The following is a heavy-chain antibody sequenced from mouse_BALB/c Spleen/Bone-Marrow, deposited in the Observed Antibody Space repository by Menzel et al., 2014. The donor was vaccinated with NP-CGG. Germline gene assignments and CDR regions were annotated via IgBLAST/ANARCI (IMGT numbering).Heavy chain of an antibody. J-gene: IGHJ4*01. CDR2: IWSGGST. Sequence: QVQLRQSGPGLVQPSQSLSITCTVSGFSLTSYGVHWVRQSPGKGLEWLGVIWSGGSTDYNAAFISRLSISKDNSKSQVFFKMNSLQTNDTAIYYCARNSDSSYSVLDYWGQGTSVIVSS. V-gene: IGHV2-2*02. D-gene: IGHD1-1*01. CDR3: ARNSDSSYSVLDY. CDR1: GFSLTSYG.